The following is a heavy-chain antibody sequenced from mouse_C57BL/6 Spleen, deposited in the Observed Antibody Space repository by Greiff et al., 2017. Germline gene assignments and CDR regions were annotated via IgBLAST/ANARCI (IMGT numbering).Heavy chain of an antibody. CDR3: TSYYGNYEDAMDY. V-gene: IGHV1-5*01. CDR1: GYTFTSYW. CDR2: IYPGNSDT. Sequence: EVHLVESGTVLARPGASVKMSCKTSGYTFTSYWMHWVKQRPGQGLEWIGAIYPGNSDTSYNQKFKGKAKLTAVTSASTAYMELSSLTNEDSAVYYCTSYYGNYEDAMDYWGQGTSVTVSS. D-gene: IGHD2-1*01. J-gene: IGHJ4*01.